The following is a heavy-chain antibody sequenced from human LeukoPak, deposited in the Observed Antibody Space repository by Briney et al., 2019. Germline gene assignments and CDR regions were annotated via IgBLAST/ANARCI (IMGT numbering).Heavy chain of an antibody. J-gene: IGHJ4*02. Sequence: GGSLRLSCAASGYAFSSHGLTWVRQAPGKGLEWVATINGAGDHTVYAETVKGRFTISRDNSKNTLYLQMNSLRAEDTAVYYCAKADQLWLLLDYWGQGTLVTVSS. V-gene: IGHV3-23*01. D-gene: IGHD5-18*01. CDR2: INGAGDHT. CDR1: GYAFSSHG. CDR3: AKADQLWLLLDY.